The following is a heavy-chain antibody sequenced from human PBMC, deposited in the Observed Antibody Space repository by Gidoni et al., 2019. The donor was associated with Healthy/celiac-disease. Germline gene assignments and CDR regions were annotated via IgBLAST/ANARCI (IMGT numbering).Heavy chain of an antibody. J-gene: IGHJ3*02. D-gene: IGHD2-15*01. V-gene: IGHV2-70*04. CDR3: ARQYCSGGSCYSGGDAFDI. CDR1: GFSLSTSGMR. Sequence: QVTLKESGPALVKPTQTLTLTCTFSGFSLSTSGMRASWIRQPPGKALEWLARIDWDDDKFYSTSLKTRLNNSKDTSKNQVGLKMTKMDPVETATYYCARQYCSGGSCYSGGDAFDIWGQGTMVTVSS. CDR2: IDWDDDK.